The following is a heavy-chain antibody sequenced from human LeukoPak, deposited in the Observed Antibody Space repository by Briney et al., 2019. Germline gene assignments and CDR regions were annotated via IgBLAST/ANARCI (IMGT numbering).Heavy chain of an antibody. D-gene: IGHD3-22*01. J-gene: IGHJ3*02. V-gene: IGHV4-30-4*02. CDR2: IYYSGST. Sequence: PSETLSLTCTVSGGSISSGDYYWSWIRQPPGKGLEWIGYIYYSGSTYYNPSLKSRVTISVDTSKGQFSLKLSSVTAADTAVYYCARAYYYDSSGYKNAFDIWGQGTMVTVSS. CDR1: GGSISSGDYY. CDR3: ARAYYYDSSGYKNAFDI.